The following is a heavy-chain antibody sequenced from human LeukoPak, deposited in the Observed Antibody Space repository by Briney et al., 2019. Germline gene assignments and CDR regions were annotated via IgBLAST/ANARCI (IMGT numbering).Heavy chain of an antibody. D-gene: IGHD2-2*01. CDR2: ISAYNGNT. V-gene: IGHV1-18*04. CDR3: ARDEVPYCSSTSCSFKTFDI. CDR1: GYTFTGYY. J-gene: IGHJ3*02. Sequence: EASVKVSCKASGYTFTGYYMHWVRQAPGQGLEWMGWISAYNGNTNYAQKLQGRVTMTTDTSTSTAYMELRSLRSDDTAVYYCARDEVPYCSSTSCSFKTFDIWGQGTMVTVSS.